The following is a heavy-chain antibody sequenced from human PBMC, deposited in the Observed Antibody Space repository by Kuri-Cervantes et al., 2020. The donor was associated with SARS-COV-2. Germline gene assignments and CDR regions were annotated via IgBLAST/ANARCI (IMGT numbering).Heavy chain of an antibody. J-gene: IGHJ3*02. Sequence: GESLKISCAASGFTFSDYYMSWIRQAPGKGLEWVSYISSSSSYTNYADSVKGRFTISRDNAKNSLYLQMNSLRAEDTAVYYCASFGSGWYDDAFDIWAKGQWSPSPQ. CDR1: GFTFSDYY. CDR3: ASFGSGWYDDAFDI. V-gene: IGHV3-11*03. D-gene: IGHD6-19*01. CDR2: ISSSSSYT.